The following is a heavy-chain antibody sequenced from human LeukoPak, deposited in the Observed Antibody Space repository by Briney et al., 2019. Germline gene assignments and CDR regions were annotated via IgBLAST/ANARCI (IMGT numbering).Heavy chain of an antibody. Sequence: GGSLRLSCAASGFTFSSYWMNWVRHAPGKGLVWVSRIASDGSSTTYADSVKGRFSISRDNAKNTLYLQMSSLRVEDTAVYYCARGRPHGNDYWGQGTLVTVSS. J-gene: IGHJ4*02. D-gene: IGHD4-23*01. CDR3: ARGRPHGNDY. CDR2: IASDGSST. V-gene: IGHV3-74*01. CDR1: GFTFSSYW.